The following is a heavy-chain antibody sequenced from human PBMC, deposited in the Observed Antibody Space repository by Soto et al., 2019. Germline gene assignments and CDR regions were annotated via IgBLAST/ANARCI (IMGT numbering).Heavy chain of an antibody. Sequence: ASVKVSCEASGYSFTSYGISWGRQAPGQGHEWMGWISAYNGNTNYAQKLQGRVTMTTDTSTSTAYMEVRRLRCEDTGGYYCGRSHPPLVIFDYWGQATLVTVSS. D-gene: IGHD3-9*01. CDR2: ISAYNGNT. CDR1: GYSFTSYG. CDR3: GRSHPPLVIFDY. V-gene: IGHV1-18*01. J-gene: IGHJ4*02.